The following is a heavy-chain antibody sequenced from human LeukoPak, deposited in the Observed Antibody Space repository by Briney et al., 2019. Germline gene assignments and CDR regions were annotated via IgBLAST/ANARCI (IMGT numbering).Heavy chain of an antibody. CDR2: ISGSGGTT. CDR3: AKATVFGVLDYFDY. J-gene: IGHJ4*02. D-gene: IGHD3-3*01. CDR1: GFTFSNYA. V-gene: IGHV3-23*01. Sequence: GGSLRLSCAASGFTFSNYAMSWVRQAPGKGLEWVSGISGSGGTTYYADSVKGRFTVSRDNSKNTLSLQMYSLRAEDTAIYYCAKATVFGVLDYFDYWGQGTLVTVSS.